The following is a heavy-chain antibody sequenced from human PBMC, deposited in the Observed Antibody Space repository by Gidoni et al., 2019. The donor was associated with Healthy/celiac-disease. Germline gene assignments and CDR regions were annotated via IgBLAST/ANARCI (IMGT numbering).Heavy chain of an antibody. CDR2: ISGSGGST. J-gene: IGHJ4*02. CDR3: AKDPVDTRWGNLAESAFDY. V-gene: IGHV3-23*01. D-gene: IGHD3-16*01. CDR1: GFTFSSYA. Sequence: EVQLLEYGGGLVQPWRYLSISCAASGFTFSSYAMRWVRQAPGKGLESVSPISGSGGSTYYADSVKGRFTIARDNSKNTLYLQMNSLRAEDTAVYYCAKDPVDTRWGNLAESAFDYWGQGTLVTVSS.